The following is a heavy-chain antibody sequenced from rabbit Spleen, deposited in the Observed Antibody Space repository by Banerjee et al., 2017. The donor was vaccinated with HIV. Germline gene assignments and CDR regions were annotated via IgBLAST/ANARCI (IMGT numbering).Heavy chain of an antibody. V-gene: IGHV1S47*01. CDR1: GIDFSSYA. J-gene: IGHJ3*01. CDR2: SYPSFGVT. Sequence: QEQLKESGGGLVQPGESLKLSCKASGIDFSSYAMIWVRQAPGKGLEGFAYSYPSFGVTNYANSVKGRFTISSVSAHNTVFLQMTSLTASDTATYFCVRGYDDYGDYTRLDLWGPGTLVTVS. CDR3: VRGYDDYGDYTRLDL. D-gene: IGHD2-1*01.